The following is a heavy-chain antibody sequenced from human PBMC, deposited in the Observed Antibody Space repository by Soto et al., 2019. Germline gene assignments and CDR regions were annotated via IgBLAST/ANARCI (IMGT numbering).Heavy chain of an antibody. V-gene: IGHV4-30-4*01. CDR2: IYYSGST. Sequence: QVQLQESGPGLVKPSQTLSLTCTVSGGSISSGDYYWSWIRQPPGKGLEWIGYIYYSGSTYYNPSHKHRFNIPVDTSKNQFPLKLSSVTAADTAVYYCARAEALELRSPFDPWGQGTLVTVSS. J-gene: IGHJ5*02. CDR1: GGSISSGDYY. CDR3: ARAEALELRSPFDP. D-gene: IGHD1-7*01.